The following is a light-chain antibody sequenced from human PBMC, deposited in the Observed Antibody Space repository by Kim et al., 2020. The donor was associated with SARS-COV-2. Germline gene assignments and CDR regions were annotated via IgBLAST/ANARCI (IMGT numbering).Light chain of an antibody. V-gene: IGLV1-44*01. CDR2: GSR. Sequence: QSVLTQPPSASGTPGQRVTISCSGTTSNIGTNTVNWYQHLSGAAPKLIIYGSRQRPSGVPDRFSGSHSGTSASLAISGLQSEDEADYYCASWDDSLSGRLFGGGTKLTVL. J-gene: IGLJ2*01. CDR1: TSNIGTNT. CDR3: ASWDDSLSGRL.